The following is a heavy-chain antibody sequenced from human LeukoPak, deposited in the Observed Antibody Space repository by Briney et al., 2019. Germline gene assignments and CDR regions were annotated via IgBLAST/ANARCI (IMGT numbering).Heavy chain of an antibody. CDR3: ARSRPMGWGSYFDY. Sequence: AASVKVSCKASGCTFSSYAISWVRQAPGQGLEWMGGIIPIFGTANYAQKFQGRVTITADKSTSTAYMELSSLRSEETAVYYCARSRPMGWGSYFDYWGQGTLVTVSS. D-gene: IGHD3-10*01. CDR2: IIPIFGTA. CDR1: GCTFSSYA. J-gene: IGHJ4*02. V-gene: IGHV1-69*06.